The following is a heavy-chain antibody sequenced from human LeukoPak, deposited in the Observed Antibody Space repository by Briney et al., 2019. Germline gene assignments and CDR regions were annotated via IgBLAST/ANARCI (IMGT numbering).Heavy chain of an antibody. CDR2: IYYSGST. D-gene: IGHD6-19*01. CDR3: ARALYSNGWYGYLNYMDV. Sequence: SETLSLTCTVSGGSISSSSYYWGWIRQPPGKGLEWIGSIYYSGSTYYNPSLKSRVTISVDTSKNQFSLKLSSVTAADTAVYYCARALYSNGWYGYLNYMDVWGKGTTVTISS. CDR1: GGSISSSSYY. V-gene: IGHV4-39*07. J-gene: IGHJ6*03.